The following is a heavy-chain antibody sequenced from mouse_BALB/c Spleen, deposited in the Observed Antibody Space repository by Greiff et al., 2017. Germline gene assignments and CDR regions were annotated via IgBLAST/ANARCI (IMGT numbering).Heavy chain of an antibody. V-gene: IGHV2-6-7*01. D-gene: IGHD2-4*01. Sequence: VQGVESGPGLVAPSQSLSITCTVPGFSLTGYGVTWVRQPPGKGLEWLGMIWGDGSTDYNSALKSRLSISKDNSKSQVFLKMNSLQTDDTARYYCARNDYDGWFAYWGQGTLVTVSA. CDR3: ARNDYDGWFAY. J-gene: IGHJ3*01. CDR2: IWGDGST. CDR1: GFSLTGYG.